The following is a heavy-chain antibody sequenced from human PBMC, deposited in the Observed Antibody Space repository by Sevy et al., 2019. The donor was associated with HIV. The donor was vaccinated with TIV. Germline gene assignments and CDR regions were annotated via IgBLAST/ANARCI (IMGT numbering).Heavy chain of an antibody. CDR3: ARADIVVVPAYYYYYGMDV. V-gene: IGHV1-18*01. J-gene: IGHJ6*02. CDR2: MSAYNGNT. CDR1: GYTFTSYG. D-gene: IGHD2-2*01. Sequence: ASVKVSCKASGYTFTSYGISWVRQAPGQGLEWMGWMSAYNGNTNYAQKLQGRVTMTTDTSTSTAYMELRSLRSDDTAVYYCARADIVVVPAYYYYYGMDVWGQGTTVTVSS.